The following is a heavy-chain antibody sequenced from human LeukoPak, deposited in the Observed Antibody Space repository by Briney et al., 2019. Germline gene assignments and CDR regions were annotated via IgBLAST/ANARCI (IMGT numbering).Heavy chain of an antibody. V-gene: IGHV3-7*01. CDR3: ARGYYCSGGSCLEDYFDY. D-gene: IGHD2-15*01. CDR2: INQDGSEK. Sequence: QPGGSLRLSCAASEFTFSSYWMSWVRQAPGKGLEWVANINQDGSEKYYVDSVKGRFTISRDNAKNSLYLQMNSLRAEDTAVYYCARGYYCSGGSCLEDYFDYWGQGTLVTVSS. J-gene: IGHJ4*02. CDR1: EFTFSSYW.